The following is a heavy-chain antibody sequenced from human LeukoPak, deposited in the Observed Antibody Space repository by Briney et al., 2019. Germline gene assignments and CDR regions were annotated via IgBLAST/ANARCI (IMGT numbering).Heavy chain of an antibody. CDR1: GYTFTGYY. Sequence: GASVKVSCKASGYTFTGYYMHWVRQAPGQGLEWMGWMNPNSGNTGYAQKFQGRVTMTRNTSISTAYMELSSLRSEDTAVYYCARGRYYDSSGYLNDAFEIWGQGTMVTVSS. J-gene: IGHJ3*02. D-gene: IGHD3-22*01. V-gene: IGHV1-8*02. CDR3: ARGRYYDSSGYLNDAFEI. CDR2: MNPNSGNT.